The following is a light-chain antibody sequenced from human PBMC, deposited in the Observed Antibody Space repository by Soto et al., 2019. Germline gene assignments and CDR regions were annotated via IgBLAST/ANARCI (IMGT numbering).Light chain of an antibody. Sequence: EIVLTQSPGTLSLSPGERATLSCRASQSVSSSYLAWYQQKPGQAPRLLIYGASSRATGIPDRFSGSGSGTEFTLTISSLQPEDFATYYCQQANSFPLTFGGGTKVDIK. CDR1: QSVSSSY. CDR2: GAS. J-gene: IGKJ4*01. CDR3: QQANSFPLT. V-gene: IGKV3-20*01.